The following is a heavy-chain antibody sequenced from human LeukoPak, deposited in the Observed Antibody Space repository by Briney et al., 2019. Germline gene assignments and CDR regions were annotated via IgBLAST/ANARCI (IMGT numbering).Heavy chain of an antibody. CDR3: ASGQYYDLWSGYYVD. J-gene: IGHJ4*02. CDR2: IYHSGST. CDR1: GGSISSGDYS. V-gene: IGHV4-30-2*01. D-gene: IGHD3-3*01. Sequence: SETLSLTCAVSGGSISSGDYSWSWIRQPPGKGLEWIGYIYHSGSTYYNPSLKSRVTISVDRSKNQFSLKLSSVTAADTAVYYCASGQYYDLWSGYYVDWGQGTLVTVSA.